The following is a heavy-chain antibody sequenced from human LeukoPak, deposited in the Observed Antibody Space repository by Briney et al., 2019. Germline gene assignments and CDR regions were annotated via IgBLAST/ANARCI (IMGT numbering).Heavy chain of an antibody. CDR2: FSGSGGTT. CDR1: GFTFSSYA. V-gene: IGHV3-23*01. Sequence: GGALRLSCAASGFTFSSYAMNWVRQAPGRGLEWVSGFSGSGGTTYYADSVKGRFTISRDNSKNTLYLQMNSLRAEDTAVYYCAKRGYDDYVWGSLYYFDYWGQGTLVTVSS. D-gene: IGHD3-16*01. J-gene: IGHJ4*02. CDR3: AKRGYDDYVWGSLYYFDY.